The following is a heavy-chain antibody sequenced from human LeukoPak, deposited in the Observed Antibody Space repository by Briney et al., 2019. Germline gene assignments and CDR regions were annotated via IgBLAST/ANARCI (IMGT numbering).Heavy chain of an antibody. CDR3: ARVIAGFGP. D-gene: IGHD6-13*01. J-gene: IGHJ5*02. CDR1: GYTFTSYG. V-gene: IGHV1-18*01. CDR2: ISAYTGKT. Sequence: ASVKVSCKASGYTFTSYGLSWVRQAPGQGLEWMGWISAYTGKTDYAEKLQGRVTMTTDTSTSTAYMELRSLRSDDTAVYYCARVIAGFGPWGQGTLVTVSS.